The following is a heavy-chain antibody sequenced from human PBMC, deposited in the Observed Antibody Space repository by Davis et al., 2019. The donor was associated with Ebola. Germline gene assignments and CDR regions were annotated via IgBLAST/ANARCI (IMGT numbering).Heavy chain of an antibody. J-gene: IGHJ6*02. D-gene: IGHD3-10*01. CDR2: INSDGSST. CDR3: AREKTLLWPSQGNYGMDV. CDR1: GFTFSSYW. V-gene: IGHV3-74*01. Sequence: HTGGSLRLSCAASGFTFSSYWMHWVRQAPGKGLVWVSRINSDGSSTSYADFVKGRFTISRDNAKNTLYLQMNSLRAEDTAVYYCAREKTLLWPSQGNYGMDVWGQGTTVTVSS.